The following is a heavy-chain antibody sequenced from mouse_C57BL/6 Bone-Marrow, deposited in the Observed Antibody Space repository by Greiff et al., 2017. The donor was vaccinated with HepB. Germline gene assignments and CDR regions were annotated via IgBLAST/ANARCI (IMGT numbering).Heavy chain of an antibody. CDR2: IDPSDSYT. J-gene: IGHJ1*03. CDR1: GYTFTSYW. D-gene: IGHD2-1*01. V-gene: IGHV1-50*01. CDR3: ARRGNCVRDWYFDV. Sequence: QVQLQQPGAELVKPGASVKLSCKASGYTFTSYWMQWVKQRPGQGLEWIGEIDPSDSYTNYYQKFKGQAKLTVDSSSSQAYRQLSSLTSEDSAVYYCARRGNCVRDWYFDVGGTGTTVTVSA.